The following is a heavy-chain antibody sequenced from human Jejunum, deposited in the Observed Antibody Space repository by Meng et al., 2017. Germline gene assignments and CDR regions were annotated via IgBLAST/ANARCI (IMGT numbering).Heavy chain of an antibody. J-gene: IGHJ4*02. CDR1: GGCVSSDNYY. Sequence: HVQEQEAVPGLVRPSETLSLNCTVSGGCVSSDNYYWIWIRQPPGKGLEWMGYIYSSGSTDHNPSLKSRVTMSVDTSRNQFSLNLSSVTAADTAVYYCARVILYSGSYYFDSWGQGTLVTVSS. V-gene: IGHV4-61*01. CDR3: ARVILYSGSYYFDS. D-gene: IGHD1-26*01. CDR2: IYSSGST.